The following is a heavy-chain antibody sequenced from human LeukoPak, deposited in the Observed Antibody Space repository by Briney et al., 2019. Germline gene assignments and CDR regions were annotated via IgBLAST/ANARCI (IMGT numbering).Heavy chain of an antibody. CDR3: ARAYGDDSYFDY. J-gene: IGHJ4*02. CDR2: ISAYNGNT. D-gene: IGHD4-17*01. Sequence: ASVKVSCKASGYTFTSYGISWVRQAPGQGLEWMGWISAYNGNTNYAQKLQGRVTMTTGTSTSTAYMELRSLRSDNTAVYYCARAYGDDSYFDYWGQGTLVTVSS. CDR1: GYTFTSYG. V-gene: IGHV1-18*01.